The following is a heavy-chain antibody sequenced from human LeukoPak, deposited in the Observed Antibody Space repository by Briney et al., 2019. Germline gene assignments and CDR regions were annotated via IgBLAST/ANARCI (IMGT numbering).Heavy chain of an antibody. V-gene: IGHV3-30*18. D-gene: IGHD6-19*01. CDR1: GFTFSSYG. J-gene: IGHJ4*02. CDR2: ISYDGSNK. CDR3: AKEPAFPGIAVAGGLRGGPFDY. Sequence: PGGSLRLSCAASGFTFSSYGMHWVRQAPGKGLEWVAVISYDGSNKYYADSVKGRFTISRDNSKNTLYLQMNSLRAEDTAVYYCAKEPAFPGIAVAGGLRGGPFDYWGQGTLVTVSS.